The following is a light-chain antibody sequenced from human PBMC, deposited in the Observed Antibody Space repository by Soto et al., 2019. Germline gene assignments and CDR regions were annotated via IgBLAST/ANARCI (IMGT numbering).Light chain of an antibody. CDR3: ETWDINPHV. CDR2: LEGSGSY. J-gene: IGLJ1*01. Sequence: QLVLTQSSSASASLGSSVKLTCTLSSGHSSYIIAWHQQQPGKAPRYLMKLEGSGSYNKGSGVPDRFSGSSSGADRYLTITNLQFEDEADYFCETWDINPHVFGTGPNVTVL. V-gene: IGLV4-60*02. CDR1: SGHSSYI.